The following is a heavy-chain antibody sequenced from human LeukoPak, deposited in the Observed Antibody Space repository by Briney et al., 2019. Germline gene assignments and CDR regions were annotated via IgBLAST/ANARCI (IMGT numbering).Heavy chain of an antibody. D-gene: IGHD4-17*01. J-gene: IGHJ4*02. V-gene: IGHV3-21*01. CDR3: ARMNFYGDYCDC. Sequence: PGGSLRLSCAASEFTFSSYTMKWVRQAPGKGLEWVSSISSSSYIYYADSVKGRFTISRDNAKNSLYLQMNSLRAEDTAVYYCARMNFYGDYCDCWGQGTLVTVSS. CDR1: EFTFSSYT. CDR2: ISSSSYI.